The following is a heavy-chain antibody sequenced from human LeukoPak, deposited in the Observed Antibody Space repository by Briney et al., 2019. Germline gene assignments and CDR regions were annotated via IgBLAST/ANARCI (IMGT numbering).Heavy chain of an antibody. CDR2: IYYSGST. D-gene: IGHD1-26*01. Sequence: KPSETLSLTCTVSGGSISSYYWSWIRQPPGKGLEWIGYIYYSGSTNYNPSLKSRVTISVDTSKNQFSLKLSSVTAADTAVYYCASALWSSKWELPSYWGQGTLVTVSS. V-gene: IGHV4-59*08. CDR1: GGSISSYY. CDR3: ASALWSSKWELPSY. J-gene: IGHJ4*02.